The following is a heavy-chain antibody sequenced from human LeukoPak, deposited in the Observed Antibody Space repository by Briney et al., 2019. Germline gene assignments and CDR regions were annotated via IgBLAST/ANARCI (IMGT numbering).Heavy chain of an antibody. Sequence: SETLSLTCTVSGGSISSYYWSWIRQPPGKGLEWMGYIYYSGITNYNPSLKSRVTISVDTSKNQFSLKLSYVTAADTAVYYCARAGRWEGRPHAFDIWGQGTMVTVSS. CDR3: ARAGRWEGRPHAFDI. V-gene: IGHV4-59*01. D-gene: IGHD1-26*01. CDR1: GGSISSYY. CDR2: IYYSGIT. J-gene: IGHJ3*02.